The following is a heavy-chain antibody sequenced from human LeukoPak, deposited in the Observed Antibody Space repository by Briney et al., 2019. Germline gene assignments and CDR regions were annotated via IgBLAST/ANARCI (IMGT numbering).Heavy chain of an antibody. CDR2: ISGSGGST. J-gene: IGHJ4*02. CDR3: AKGTYDILTGGSDY. CDR1: GFTFSSYA. D-gene: IGHD3-9*01. Sequence: GGSLRLSCAASGFTFSSYAMSWVRQAPGKGLEWVSAISGSGGSTYYADSVKGRFTISRNNSKNTLYLQMNSLRAEDTAVYYCAKGTYDILTGGSDYWGQGTLVTVSS. V-gene: IGHV3-23*01.